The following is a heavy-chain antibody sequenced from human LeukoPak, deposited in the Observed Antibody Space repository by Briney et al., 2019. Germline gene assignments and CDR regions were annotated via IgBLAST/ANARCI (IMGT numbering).Heavy chain of an antibody. CDR2: ISWNSNSI. V-gene: IGHV3-9*01. CDR1: GFTFDDYA. CDR3: ARPYDFWSGYQGPLDY. Sequence: PGGSLRLSRAASGFTFDDYAMHWVRQAPGKGLEWVSGISWNSNSIGYADSVKGRFTISRDNAKNSLYLQMNSLRAEDTAVYYCARPYDFWSGYQGPLDYWGQGTLVTVSS. D-gene: IGHD3-3*01. J-gene: IGHJ4*02.